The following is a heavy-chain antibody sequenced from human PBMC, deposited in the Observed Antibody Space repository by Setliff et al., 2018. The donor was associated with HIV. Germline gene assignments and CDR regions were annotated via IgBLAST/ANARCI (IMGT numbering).Heavy chain of an antibody. CDR3: ARSALWFGEADWYFDL. D-gene: IGHD3-10*01. CDR2: IYYSGTT. J-gene: IGHJ2*01. V-gene: IGHV4-39*07. CDR1: GASVNSNNYY. Sequence: SETLSLTCTVSGASVNSNNYYWGWIRQPPGKGLEWIASIYYSGTTYYNPSLKSRVTMSEDTPKNQFSLKLRSVTAVDTAVYYCARSALWFGEADWYFDLWGRGTLVTVSS.